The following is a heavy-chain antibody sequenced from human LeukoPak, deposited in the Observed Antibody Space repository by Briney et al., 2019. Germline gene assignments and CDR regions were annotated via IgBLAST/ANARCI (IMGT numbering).Heavy chain of an antibody. J-gene: IGHJ5*02. V-gene: IGHV3-7*01. CDR3: ARDKNYGGNEGNWFDP. CDR2: IKQDGSEK. D-gene: IGHD4-23*01. Sequence: PGGSLRLSCAASGFTFSSYWMRWVRQAPGKGLQWVANIKQDGSEKYYVDSVKGRFTISRDNAKNSLYLQMNSLRAEDTAVYYCARDKNYGGNEGNWFDPWGQGTLVTVSS. CDR1: GFTFSSYW.